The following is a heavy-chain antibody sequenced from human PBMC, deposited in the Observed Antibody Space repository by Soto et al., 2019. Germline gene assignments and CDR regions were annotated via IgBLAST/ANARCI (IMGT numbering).Heavy chain of an antibody. V-gene: IGHV3-23*01. Sequence: GGSLRLSFAASGFTFSTYAMNWVRQAPGKGLEWVSGISGSGDSTYYADSVKGRFTVSRDNSKNTLYLQMNSLRAEDTAVFYCAKERSSGWSFDYWGQGTLVTVAS. J-gene: IGHJ4*02. CDR3: AKERSSGWSFDY. D-gene: IGHD6-19*01. CDR1: GFTFSTYA. CDR2: ISGSGDST.